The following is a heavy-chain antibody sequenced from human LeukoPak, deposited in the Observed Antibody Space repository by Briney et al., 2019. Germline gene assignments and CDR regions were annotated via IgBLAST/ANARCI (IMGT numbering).Heavy chain of an antibody. J-gene: IGHJ5*02. CDR1: GYSISSGYY. CDR3: ARVPTYYDFWSGYYRDNWFDP. V-gene: IGHV4-38-2*01. CDR2: IYHSGST. Sequence: PSETLSLTCAVSGYSISSGYYWGWIRQPPGKGLEWIGSIYHSGSTYYKPSLKSRVTISVDTSKNQFSLKLSSVTAADTAVYYCARVPTYYDFWSGYYRDNWFDPWGQGTLVTVSS. D-gene: IGHD3-3*01.